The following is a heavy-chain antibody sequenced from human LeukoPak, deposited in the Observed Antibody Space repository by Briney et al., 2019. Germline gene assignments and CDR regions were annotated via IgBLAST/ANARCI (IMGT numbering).Heavy chain of an antibody. D-gene: IGHD1/OR15-1a*01. CDR1: GGSVSSADYY. CDR3: APEQRGGSPRPAFDI. CDR2: IYHTGSN. J-gene: IGHJ3*02. V-gene: IGHV4-61*08. Sequence: SETLSLTCTVSGGSVSSADYYWSWIRHPPGKALEWIGYIYHTGSNNYKNSLKSRVTISLDTSKNRFSLRLTSMTAADTAIYYLAPEQRGGSPRPAFDIWGQGTMVP.